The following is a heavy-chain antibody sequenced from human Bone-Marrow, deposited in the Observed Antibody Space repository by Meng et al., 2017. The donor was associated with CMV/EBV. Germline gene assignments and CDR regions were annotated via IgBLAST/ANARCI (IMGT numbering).Heavy chain of an antibody. D-gene: IGHD6-13*01. V-gene: IGHV4-34*01. CDR3: TTSSSCHHQGDL. Sequence: SGTLCLTCAAYGGSFSRYHWTWIRQPPGKGLEWVGGIYYSGSTYFTASLKSRVTISVDTSKNHFSLKLSSVTAADTAVYYCTTSSSCHHQGDLWGQGTLVTVSS. CDR1: GGSFSRYH. J-gene: IGHJ5*02. CDR2: IYYSGST.